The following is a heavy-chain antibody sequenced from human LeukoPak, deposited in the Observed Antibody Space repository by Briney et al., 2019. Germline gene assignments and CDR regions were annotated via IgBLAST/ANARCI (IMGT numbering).Heavy chain of an antibody. CDR2: IRYDGSNK. CDR1: GCTFSSYG. J-gene: IGHJ4*02. D-gene: IGHD1-1*01. Sequence: GGSLRLSCAASGCTFSSYGMHWVRQAPGKGLEWVGFIRYDGSNKYYADSVKGRFTISRDNAKNTLYLQMNSLRAEDTAVYYCAKDLSRYSYFDYWGQGTLVTVSS. CDR3: AKDLSRYSYFDY. V-gene: IGHV3-30*02.